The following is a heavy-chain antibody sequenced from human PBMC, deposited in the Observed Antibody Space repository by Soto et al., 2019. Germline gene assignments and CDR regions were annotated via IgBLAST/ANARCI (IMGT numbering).Heavy chain of an antibody. CDR1: GGSISSGGYS. V-gene: IGHV4-30-2*01. D-gene: IGHD2-2*01. CDR3: HARGPPATAGNGEYHYYGMAV. CDR2: IYHSGST. J-gene: IGHJ6*02. Sequence: SETLSLTCAVSGGSISSGGYSWSWIRQPPGKGLEWIGYIYHSGSTYYNPSLKSRVTISVDRSKNQFYLKLSSVTAADTAVYYCHARGPPATAGNGEYHYYGMAVWGQGTTVTVSS.